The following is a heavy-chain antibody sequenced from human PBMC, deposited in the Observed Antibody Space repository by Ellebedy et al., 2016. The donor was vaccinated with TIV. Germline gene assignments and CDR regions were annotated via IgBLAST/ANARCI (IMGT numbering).Heavy chain of an antibody. CDR2: ISYSGST. J-gene: IGHJ3*02. V-gene: IGHV4-59*01. Sequence: MPSETLSLTCTVSGGSISSYYWSWIRQPPGKGLEWIGYISYSGSTNYNPSLKSRVTISVDTSKNRFSLKLSSVTAADTVVYYCARVVWQQPVSYAFDIWGQGTMVTVSS. CDR3: ARVVWQQPVSYAFDI. D-gene: IGHD6-13*01. CDR1: GGSISSYY.